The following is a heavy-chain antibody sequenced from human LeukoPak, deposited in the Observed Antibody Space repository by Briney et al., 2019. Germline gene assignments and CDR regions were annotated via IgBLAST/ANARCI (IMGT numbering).Heavy chain of an antibody. CDR3: ARGTYCSSTSCYPLFDY. Sequence: ASVKVSCTASGYTFTGYYMHWVRQAPGQGLEWMGWINPNSGGTNYAQKFQGRVTMTRDTSISTAYMELSRLRSDDTAVYYCARGTYCSSTSCYPLFDYWGQGTLVTVSS. CDR1: GYTFTGYY. D-gene: IGHD2-2*01. CDR2: INPNSGGT. V-gene: IGHV1-2*02. J-gene: IGHJ4*02.